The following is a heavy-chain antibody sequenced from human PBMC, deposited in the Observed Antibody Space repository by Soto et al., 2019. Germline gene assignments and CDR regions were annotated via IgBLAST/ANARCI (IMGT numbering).Heavy chain of an antibody. D-gene: IGHD2-15*01. V-gene: IGHV3-23*01. CDR1: GFTLNTYT. Sequence: EVQLLESGGGLVQPGGSLRLSCAASGFTLNTYTMSWVRQAPGKGLEWVSAITGSGDNTYYADSVRGRFTVSRDNSWTPLYLQMNSLRAEDTAVYYCAKGPCSTGSCSGREDVWGQGTTVTVSS. J-gene: IGHJ6*02. CDR2: ITGSGDNT. CDR3: AKGPCSTGSCSGREDV.